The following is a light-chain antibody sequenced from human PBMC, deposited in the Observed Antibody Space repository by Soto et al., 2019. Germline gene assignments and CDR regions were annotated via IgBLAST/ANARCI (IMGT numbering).Light chain of an antibody. Sequence: QSVLTHPASVSRSPGQSITISCTGNSSDVGSYNLVSWYQQNPGKAPKLMIYEGSRRPRGVSDHFSGSKSGNTASLTISGLQAEDEAAYFCCSYAGRDTVLFGGGTKLTVL. J-gene: IGLJ2*01. CDR3: CSYAGRDTVL. CDR2: EGS. V-gene: IGLV2-23*01. CDR1: SSDVGSYNL.